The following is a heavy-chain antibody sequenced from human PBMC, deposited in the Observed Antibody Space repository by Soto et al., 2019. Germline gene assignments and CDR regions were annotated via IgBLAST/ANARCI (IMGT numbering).Heavy chain of an antibody. Sequence: QITLKESGPTLVKPTQTLTLTCTFSGFSLSTSGVGVGWIRQPPGKALEWLALIYWDEDKRYSPSLKSRLTITXXTXKXXVVLTMTNMDPVDTATYYCAHSRTIYTTSSDYFDYWGQGTLVTVSS. V-gene: IGHV2-5*02. D-gene: IGHD6-6*01. J-gene: IGHJ4*02. CDR2: IYWDEDK. CDR3: AHSRTIYTTSSDYFDY. CDR1: GFSLSTSGVG.